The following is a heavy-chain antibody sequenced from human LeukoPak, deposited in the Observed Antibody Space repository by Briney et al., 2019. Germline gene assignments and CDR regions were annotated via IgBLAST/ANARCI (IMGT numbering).Heavy chain of an antibody. CDR2: IYRSGST. CDR3: ARGTYGYYMDV. D-gene: IGHD4-17*01. V-gene: IGHV4-38-2*02. J-gene: IGHJ6*03. Sequence: PSETLSLTCSGPNYSISNSLYWGWLRQPPGKGLEWIGSIYRSGSTFYNPSLKSRVTISLDTSKNQFSPKLSSVTAADTAVYFCARGTYGYYMDVWGKGTTVTVSS. CDR1: NYSISNSLY.